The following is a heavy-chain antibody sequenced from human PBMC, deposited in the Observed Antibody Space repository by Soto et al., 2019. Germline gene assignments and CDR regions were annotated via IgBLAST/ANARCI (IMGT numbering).Heavy chain of an antibody. J-gene: IGHJ4*02. V-gene: IGHV3-23*01. CDR2: ISGRGVDT. D-gene: IGHD2-21*02. CDR1: GFIFSSLA. CDR3: AKDQTDVTLFDY. Sequence: XGSLGLTFAASGFIFSSLAMSWVRQAPGKGLEWVSSISGRGVDTLYADSVKGRFTISRDNSRNTLYLQVNSLRAEDTAVYYCAKDQTDVTLFDYWGQGTLVTVSS.